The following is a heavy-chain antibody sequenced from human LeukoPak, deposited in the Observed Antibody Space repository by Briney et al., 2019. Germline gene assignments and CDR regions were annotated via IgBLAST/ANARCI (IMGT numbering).Heavy chain of an antibody. CDR1: GGTFSSYA. D-gene: IGHD4-17*01. J-gene: IGHJ4*02. Sequence: SVKVSCKASGGTFSSYAISWVRQAPGQGLEWMGRIIPILGIANYAQKFQGRVTITADKSTSTAYMELSSLRPEDTAVYYCASPLLDGDQIVDYWGQGTLVTVSS. V-gene: IGHV1-69*04. CDR2: IIPILGIA. CDR3: ASPLLDGDQIVDY.